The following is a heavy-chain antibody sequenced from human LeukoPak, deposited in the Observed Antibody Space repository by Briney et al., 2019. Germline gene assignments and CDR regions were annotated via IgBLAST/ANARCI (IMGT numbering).Heavy chain of an antibody. CDR2: ISGSGGST. D-gene: IGHD6-19*01. CDR3: AKDQAVAGKGWYFGY. Sequence: GGSLRLSCAASGFTFSSYAMSWVRQAPGKGLEWVSAISGSGGSTYYADSVKGRFTISRDNSKNTLYLQMNSLRAEDTAVYYCAKDQAVAGKGWYFGYWGQGTLVTVSS. CDR1: GFTFSSYA. J-gene: IGHJ4*02. V-gene: IGHV3-23*01.